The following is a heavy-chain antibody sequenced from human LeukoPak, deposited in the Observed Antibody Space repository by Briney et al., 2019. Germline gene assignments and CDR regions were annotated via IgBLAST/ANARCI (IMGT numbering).Heavy chain of an antibody. CDR2: IYYSGST. Sequence: PSETLSLTCTVSGGSISSGGYYWSWIRQHPGKGLEWIGYIYYSGSTYYNPSLKSRVTISVDTSKNQFSLKLSSVTAADTAVYYCVSFLTDYGDILVDYWGQGTLVTVSS. CDR3: VSFLTDYGDILVDY. J-gene: IGHJ4*02. D-gene: IGHD4-17*01. V-gene: IGHV4-31*03. CDR1: GGSISSGGYY.